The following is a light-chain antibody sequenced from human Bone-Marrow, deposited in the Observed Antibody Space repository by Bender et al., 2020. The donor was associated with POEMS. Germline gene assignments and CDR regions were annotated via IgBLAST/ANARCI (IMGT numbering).Light chain of an antibody. CDR3: AAGDAGLSGGV. CDR2: SDN. Sequence: QSVLTQPPSASGTPGQRVTISCSGSNSNIGTNAVNWYQQFPGPAPQLLIYSDNQRPSGVPDRFYACKSGTSASLAISGLQSEDEADYYCAAGDAGLSGGVFGGGTKLTVL. V-gene: IGLV1-44*01. J-gene: IGLJ3*02. CDR1: NSNIGTNA.